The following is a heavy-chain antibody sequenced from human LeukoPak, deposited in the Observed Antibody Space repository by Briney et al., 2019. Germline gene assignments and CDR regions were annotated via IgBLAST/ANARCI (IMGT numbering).Heavy chain of an antibody. D-gene: IGHD2-15*01. J-gene: IGHJ4*02. CDR3: ARGGRRGIVVVVAATPPDY. CDR2: IYYSGST. V-gene: IGHV4-59*12. CDR1: GGSISSYY. Sequence: KPSETLSLTCTVSGGSISSYYWSWIRQPPGKGLEWIGYIYYSGSTNYNPSLKSRVTISVDTSKNQFSLKLSSVTAADTAVYYCARGGRRGIVVVVAATPPDYWGQGTLVTVSS.